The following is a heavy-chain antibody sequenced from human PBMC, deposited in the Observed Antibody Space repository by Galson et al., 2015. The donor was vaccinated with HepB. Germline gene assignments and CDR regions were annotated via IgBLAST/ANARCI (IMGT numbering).Heavy chain of an antibody. Sequence: SLRLSCAASGFTLITYWMSWVRQAPGKGLEYVSAISDNGGRTYYADSVKGRFTISRDNSKNTLYLQMSSLRPENTAVYYCVKERGYSYYDTSGYYGNYFDYWGQGTLVTVSS. CDR1: GFTLITYW. V-gene: IGHV3-64D*08. CDR2: ISDNGGRT. CDR3: VKERGYSYYDTSGYYGNYFDY. J-gene: IGHJ4*02. D-gene: IGHD3-22*01.